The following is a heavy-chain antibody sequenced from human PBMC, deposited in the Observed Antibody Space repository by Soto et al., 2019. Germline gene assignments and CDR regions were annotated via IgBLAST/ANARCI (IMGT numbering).Heavy chain of an antibody. CDR3: ARLLRGSSTSCCRGAFDI. D-gene: IGHD2-2*01. J-gene: IGHJ3*02. CDR2: IYSGDSDT. V-gene: IGHV5-51*01. Sequence: SGYSFTSYWIGWVRQMPGKGLEWMGIIYSGDSDTRYSPSFQGQVTISADKSISTAYLQWSSLKASDTAMYYCARLLRGSSTSCCRGAFDIWGQGTMVTVSS. CDR1: GYSFTSYW.